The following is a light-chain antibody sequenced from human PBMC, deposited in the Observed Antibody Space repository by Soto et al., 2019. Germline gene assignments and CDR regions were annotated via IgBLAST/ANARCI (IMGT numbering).Light chain of an antibody. CDR2: SNN. CDR1: SSNIGNNY. CDR3: VAWDDSLNGPL. V-gene: IGLV1-44*01. J-gene: IGLJ3*02. Sequence: QSVLTQSPSVSAAPGQKVTISCSGSSSNIGNNYVSWYQQLPGTAPKLLIYSNNQRPSGVPDRFSGSKSGTSASLAVNGLQSEDEADYYCVAWDDSLNGPLFGGGTKVTVL.